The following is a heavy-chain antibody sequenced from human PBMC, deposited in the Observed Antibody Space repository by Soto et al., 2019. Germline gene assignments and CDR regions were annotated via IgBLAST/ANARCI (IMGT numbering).Heavy chain of an antibody. CDR3: ALVYFDDKGYYSYGADV. J-gene: IGHJ6*02. V-gene: IGHV2-26*01. CDR1: AFSLSNAEMG. Sequence: SGPTLVNPTETLTLACTVSAFSLSNAEMGVIWIRQPPGKALEWLAHIFSNDEKSYSTSVKRRLAISRATSQSQVVLTMNNMNPYNTEKYSCALVYFDDKGYYSYGADVWGQVT. CDR2: IFSNDEK. D-gene: IGHD3-9*01.